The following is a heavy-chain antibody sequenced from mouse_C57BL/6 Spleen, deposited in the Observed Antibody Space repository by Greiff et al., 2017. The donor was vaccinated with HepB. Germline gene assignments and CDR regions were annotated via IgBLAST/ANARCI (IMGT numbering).Heavy chain of an antibody. D-gene: IGHD1-1*01. J-gene: IGHJ2*01. Sequence: VQLKQSEGGLVQPGSSMKLSCTASGFTFSDYYMAWVRQVPEKGLEWVANINYDGSSTYYLDSLKSRFIISRDNAKNILYLQMSSLKSEDTATYYCARDLLRYFDYWGQGTTLTVSS. CDR3: ARDLLRYFDY. CDR1: GFTFSDYY. V-gene: IGHV5-16*01. CDR2: INYDGSST.